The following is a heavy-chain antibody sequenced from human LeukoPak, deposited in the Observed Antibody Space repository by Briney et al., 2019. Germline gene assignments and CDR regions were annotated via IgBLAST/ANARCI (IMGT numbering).Heavy chain of an antibody. CDR1: GYTFTGYY. Sequence: GASVKVSCKASGYTFTGYYMHWVRQAPGQGLEWMGCINPNSGGTNSAEKFQGRVTMTRDTSISTAYMDLSRLRSDDAAVYYCARAYYYATDVWGQGTTVTVSS. CDR3: ARAYYYATDV. CDR2: INPNSGGT. J-gene: IGHJ6*02. V-gene: IGHV1-2*02.